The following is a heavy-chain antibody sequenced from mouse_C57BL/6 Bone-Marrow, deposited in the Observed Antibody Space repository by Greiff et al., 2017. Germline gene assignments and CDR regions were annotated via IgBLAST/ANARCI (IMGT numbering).Heavy chain of an antibody. CDR3: TREKVYYSNYHWYIDV. CDR2: IDPETGGT. D-gene: IGHD2-5*01. Sequence: VQLQQSGAELVRPGASVTLSCKASGYTFTDYEMHWVKQTPVHGLEWIGAIDPETGGTAYNQKFKGKAILTADKSSSTAYMELRSLTSEDSAVYYCTREKVYYSNYHWYIDVWGTGTTVTVSS. CDR1: GYTFTDYE. J-gene: IGHJ1*03. V-gene: IGHV1-15*01.